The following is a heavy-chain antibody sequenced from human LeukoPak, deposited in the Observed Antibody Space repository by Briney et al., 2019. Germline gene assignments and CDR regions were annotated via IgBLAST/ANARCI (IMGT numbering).Heavy chain of an antibody. CDR2: IIPILCIA. CDR3: ASGQGYCSSTSCYIRGGFDY. D-gene: IGHD2-2*02. CDR1: GGTFSSYA. Sequence: SAKVSCKASGGTFSSYAISWVRQAPGQGLEWMGRIIPILCIANYAQKFQGRVTITADKSTSTAYMELSSLRSEDTAVYYCASGQGYCSSTSCYIRGGFDYWGQGTLVTVSS. J-gene: IGHJ4*02. V-gene: IGHV1-69*04.